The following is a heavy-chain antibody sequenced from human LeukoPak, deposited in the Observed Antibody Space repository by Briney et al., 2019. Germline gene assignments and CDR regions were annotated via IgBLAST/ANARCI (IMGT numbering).Heavy chain of an antibody. V-gene: IGHV3-20*04. Sequence: PGGSLRLSCAASGFTFDDYGMSWVRQAPGKGLEWVAGINWNSGSTGYADSVKGRFTISRDNAKNSLYLQMNSLRAEDTAVYYCARDTTDGYNRLDYWGQGTLVTVSS. D-gene: IGHD5-24*01. CDR1: GFTFDDYG. CDR2: INWNSGST. J-gene: IGHJ4*02. CDR3: ARDTTDGYNRLDY.